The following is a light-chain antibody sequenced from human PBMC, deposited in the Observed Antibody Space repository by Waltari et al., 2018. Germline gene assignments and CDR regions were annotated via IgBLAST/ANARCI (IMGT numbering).Light chain of an antibody. J-gene: IGKJ4*01. Sequence: PGARATLSCRASQSVSIYLAWYQQKPGQAPSLLIYDTSNRSAGVPARFSGSGSGKDFTLTINNLEPEDFAVYYYQQQHNSSPLTFGGGTRVEIK. CDR3: QQQHNSSPLT. V-gene: IGKV3-11*01. CDR1: QSVSIY. CDR2: DTS.